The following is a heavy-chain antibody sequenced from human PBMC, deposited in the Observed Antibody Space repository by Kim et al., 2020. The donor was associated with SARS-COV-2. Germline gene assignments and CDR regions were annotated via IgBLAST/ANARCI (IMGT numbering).Heavy chain of an antibody. Sequence: GGSLRLSCAASGFTFSSYGMHWVRQAPGKGLEWVAVISYDGSNKYYADSVKGRFTISRDNSKNTLYLQMNSLRAEDTAVYYCAKDRTTVTTDYYYYYGMDVWGQGTTVTVSS. D-gene: IGHD4-17*01. V-gene: IGHV3-30*18. J-gene: IGHJ6*02. CDR2: ISYDGSNK. CDR3: AKDRTTVTTDYYYYYGMDV. CDR1: GFTFSSYG.